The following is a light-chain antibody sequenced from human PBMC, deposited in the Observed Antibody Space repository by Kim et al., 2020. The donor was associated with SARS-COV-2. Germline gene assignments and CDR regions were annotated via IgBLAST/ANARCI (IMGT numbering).Light chain of an antibody. CDR2: DDS. CDR1: NGGGCT. V-gene: IGLV3-21*02. CDR3: QVCDNTNDHTYYV. J-gene: IGLJ1*01. Sequence: GQTANGNGGGDNGGGCTVNGYRQSPGRAPVMVIYDDSNRPSGSPDRFSGGNSENTATLNISRAEAGDEADYYCQVCDNTNDHTYYVFGTGTKVTVL.